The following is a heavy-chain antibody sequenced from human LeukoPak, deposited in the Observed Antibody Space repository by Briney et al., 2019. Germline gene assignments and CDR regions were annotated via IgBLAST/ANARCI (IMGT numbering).Heavy chain of an antibody. Sequence: ASVKVACKASGYSFTTYGVNWVRQAPGQGLEWMGWISAYNGNTKYAQKFQGRVTMTTDTSTSTAYMELRSLRSDDTAVYYCARDSVAVRPGWFDPWGQGIQVTVSS. J-gene: IGHJ5*02. V-gene: IGHV1-18*01. D-gene: IGHD6-6*01. CDR2: ISAYNGNT. CDR1: GYSFTTYG. CDR3: ARDSVAVRPGWFDP.